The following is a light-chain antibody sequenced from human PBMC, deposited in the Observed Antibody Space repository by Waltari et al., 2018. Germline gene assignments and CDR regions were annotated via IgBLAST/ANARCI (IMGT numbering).Light chain of an antibody. J-gene: IGKJ1*01. Sequence: EIVLTQSPGTLSLSPGDRATLACRASHSVSSNNLACYQQKPGQAPRLLIYAASSRATSITDRFSGSGSGTDFTLTISRVEPEDFAVYYCQQYANSPRTFGQGTKVEIK. CDR1: HSVSSNN. CDR2: AAS. CDR3: QQYANSPRT. V-gene: IGKV3-20*01.